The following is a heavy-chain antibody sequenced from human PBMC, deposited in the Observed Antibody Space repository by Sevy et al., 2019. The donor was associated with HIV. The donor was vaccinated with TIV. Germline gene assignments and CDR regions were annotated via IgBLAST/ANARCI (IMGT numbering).Heavy chain of an antibody. J-gene: IGHJ5*02. Sequence: GGSLRLSCAASGFTFSSYAMHWVRQAPGKGLEWVAVISYDGSNKYYADSVKGRFTISRDNSKNTLYLQMNSLRAEDTAVYYCARGRDVVVADKNWCDPWGQGTLVTVSS. CDR2: ISYDGSNK. CDR3: ARGRDVVVADKNWCDP. V-gene: IGHV3-30-3*01. D-gene: IGHD2-15*01. CDR1: GFTFSSYA.